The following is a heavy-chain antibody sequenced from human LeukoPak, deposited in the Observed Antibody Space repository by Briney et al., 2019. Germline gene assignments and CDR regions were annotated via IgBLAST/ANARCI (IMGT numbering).Heavy chain of an antibody. V-gene: IGHV3-13*01. Sequence: GGSLRLSCAASGFTFSSYDMHWVRQATGKGLEWVSAIGTAGDTYYPGSVKGRFTISRENAKNSLYLQMNSLRAGDTAVYYCARSLIAAAGHYYYGMDVWGQGTTVTVSS. CDR2: IGTAGDT. CDR1: GFTFSSYD. CDR3: ARSLIAAAGHYYYGMDV. J-gene: IGHJ6*02. D-gene: IGHD6-13*01.